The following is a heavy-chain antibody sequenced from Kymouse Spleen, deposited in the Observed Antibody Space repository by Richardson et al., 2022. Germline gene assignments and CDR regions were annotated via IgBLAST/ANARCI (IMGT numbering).Heavy chain of an antibody. Sequence: QVQLQQSGPGLVKPSQTLSLTCAISGDSVSSNSAAWNWIRQSPSRGLEWLGRTYYRSKWYNDYAVSVKSRITINPDTSKNQFSLQLNSVTPEDTAVYYCARGTRIAVAGSYYYYYGMDVWGQGTTVTVSS. D-gene: IGHD6-19*01. J-gene: IGHJ6*02. CDR1: GDSVSSNSAA. CDR2: TYYRSKWYN. CDR3: ARGTRIAVAGSYYYYYGMDV. V-gene: IGHV6-1*01.